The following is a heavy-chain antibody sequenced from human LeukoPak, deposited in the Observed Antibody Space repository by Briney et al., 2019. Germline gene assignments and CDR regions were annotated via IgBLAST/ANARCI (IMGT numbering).Heavy chain of an antibody. V-gene: IGHV1-58*01. D-gene: IGHD3-10*01. J-gene: IGHJ6*04. CDR2: IVVGSGNT. CDR3: AATEGYGTGSYYAYYYGMDV. Sequence: SVKVSCKASGFTFTSSAVQWVRQARGQRLEWIGWIVVGSGNTNYAQKFQERVTITRDMSTSTAYMELSSLRSEDTAVYYCAATEGYGTGSYYAYYYGMDVWGKGTTVTVSS. CDR1: GFTFTSSA.